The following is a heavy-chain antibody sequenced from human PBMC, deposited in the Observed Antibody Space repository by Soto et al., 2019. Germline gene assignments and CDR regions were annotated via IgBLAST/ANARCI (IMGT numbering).Heavy chain of an antibody. J-gene: IGHJ5*02. V-gene: IGHV4-30-2*01. CDR3: ASFAAAIGWFDP. CDR1: GGSISSGGYS. Sequence: QLQLQESGSGLVKPSQTLSLTCAVSGGSISSGGYSWSWIRQPPGKGLEWIGYIYYSGSTYYNPSLKSRVTISVDRSKNQFSLNLSSVTAADTAVYYCASFAAAIGWFDPWDQGTLVTVSS. D-gene: IGHD2-2*02. CDR2: IYYSGST.